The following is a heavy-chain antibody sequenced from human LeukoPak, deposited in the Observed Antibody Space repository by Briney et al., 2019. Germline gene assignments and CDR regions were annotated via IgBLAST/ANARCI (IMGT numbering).Heavy chain of an antibody. D-gene: IGHD3-9*01. CDR3: AKWGDYDILTGYYDSDY. CDR2: ITGSGGTT. V-gene: IGHV3-23*01. CDR1: GFTFNNYA. J-gene: IGHJ4*02. Sequence: GGSLRLSCAASGFTFNNYAMSWVRQAPGKGLEWVSAITGSGGTTFYADSVKGRFSISRENSKNTLYLQMNSLRAEDTAVYYCAKWGDYDILTGYYDSDYWGQGTPVTVSS.